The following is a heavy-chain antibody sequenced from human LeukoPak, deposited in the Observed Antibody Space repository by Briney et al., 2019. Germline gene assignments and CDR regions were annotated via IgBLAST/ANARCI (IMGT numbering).Heavy chain of an antibody. V-gene: IGHV3-13*01. D-gene: IGHD6-19*01. J-gene: IGHJ2*01. CDR1: GFTFSSYD. CDR3: ARASRIAVAVNYWYFDL. Sequence: GGSLRLSCAASGFTFSSYDMHWVRQATGKGLEWVSAIGTAGDTYYPGSVKGRFTISRENAKNSSYLQMNSLRAGDTAVYYCARASRIAVAVNYWYFDLWGRGTLVTVSS. CDR2: IGTAGDT.